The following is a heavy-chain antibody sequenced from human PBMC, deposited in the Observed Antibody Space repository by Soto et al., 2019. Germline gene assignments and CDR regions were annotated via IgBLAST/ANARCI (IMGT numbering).Heavy chain of an antibody. V-gene: IGHV3-48*04. CDR3: ARDGYCSGGSCYSVPVFDY. Sequence: GSLRLSCAASGFTFSSYSMNWVRQAPGKGLEWVSYINSGGSSTSYADSVKGRFTISRDNAKNTLYLQMNSLRAEDTAVYYCARDGYCSGGSCYSVPVFDYWGQGTLVTVSS. CDR2: INSGGSST. J-gene: IGHJ4*02. D-gene: IGHD2-15*01. CDR1: GFTFSSYS.